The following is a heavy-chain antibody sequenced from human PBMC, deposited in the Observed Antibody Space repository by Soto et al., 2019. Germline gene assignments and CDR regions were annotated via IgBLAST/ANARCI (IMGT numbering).Heavy chain of an antibody. CDR3: ARRISARTYYFDY. V-gene: IGHV4-30-2*01. CDR2: IFHSGIS. CDR1: GGSITTVGYS. Sequence: TSETLSLTCAVSGGSITTVGYSWSWIRQPPGKGLEWIGYIFHSGISYSNPSLKGRVTMSVDGSKNRFSLRLSSVTAADTAVYYCARRISARTYYFDYWGQGTLVTVYS. D-gene: IGHD6-6*01. J-gene: IGHJ4*02.